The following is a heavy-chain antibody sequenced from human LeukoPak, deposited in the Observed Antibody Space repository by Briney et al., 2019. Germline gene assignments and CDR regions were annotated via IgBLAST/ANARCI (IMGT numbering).Heavy chain of an antibody. V-gene: IGHV4-4*07. CDR1: GGSIRSTNW. D-gene: IGHD6-13*01. J-gene: IGHJ4*02. CDR2: IYTSGST. Sequence: SETLSLTCGVSGGSIRSTNWWSWIRQPAGKGLEWIGRIYTSGSTNCNPSLKSRVTMSVDTSKNQFSLKLSSVTAADTAIYYCARDISSTWSYYFDYWGQGTLVTVSS. CDR3: ARDISSTWSYYFDY.